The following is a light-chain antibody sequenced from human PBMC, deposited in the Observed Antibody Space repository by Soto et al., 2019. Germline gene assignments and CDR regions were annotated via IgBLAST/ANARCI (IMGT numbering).Light chain of an antibody. J-gene: IGKJ2*01. CDR3: QHSGRSPLYT. CDR1: RSVSNSY. Sequence: EIVLTQSPGTRSLSPGERATLSCRASRSVSNSYLAWYQQKPGQAPRLLIYGASSRATGIPDRFSGSGSGTDFTLTISRLEPEDFAVYYCQHSGRSPLYTFGQGPKLEIK. V-gene: IGKV3-20*01. CDR2: GAS.